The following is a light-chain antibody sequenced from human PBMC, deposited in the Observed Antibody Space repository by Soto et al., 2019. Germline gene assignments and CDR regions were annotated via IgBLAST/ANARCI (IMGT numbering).Light chain of an antibody. J-gene: IGKJ1*01. CDR3: LQLYNFSWT. CDR1: QGISSY. Sequence: IQLTQSPSSLSASVGDRVTITCRASQGISSYLAWYQQKPGKAPKLLIYAASTLQGGVPSRFSGSGSGTDFTLTISSLQPEDFATYYCLQLYNFSWTFGQGTKVDIK. V-gene: IGKV1-9*01. CDR2: AAS.